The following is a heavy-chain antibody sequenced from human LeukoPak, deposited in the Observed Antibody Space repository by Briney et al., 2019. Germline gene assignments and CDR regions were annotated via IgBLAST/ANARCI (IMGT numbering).Heavy chain of an antibody. J-gene: IGHJ3*02. D-gene: IGHD2-15*01. CDR3: ARDSTYCSGGSCYSTSAFDI. CDR1: GFTFSSYW. CDR2: IKQDGSEK. V-gene: IGHV3-7*01. Sequence: GGSLRLSCAASGFTFSSYWMNWVRQAPGKGLEWVANIKQDGSEKSYVDSVKGRFTISRDNAKNSLFLQMNSLRAEDTAVYFCARDSTYCSGGSCYSTSAFDIWGQGTMVTVSS.